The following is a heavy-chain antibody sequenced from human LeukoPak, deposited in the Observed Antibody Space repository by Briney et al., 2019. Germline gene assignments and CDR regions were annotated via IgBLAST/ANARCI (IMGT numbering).Heavy chain of an antibody. V-gene: IGHV4-4*09. CDR3: ARSPFVGGVGATSWYFDL. D-gene: IGHD1-26*01. Sequence: SETLSLTCTVSGASITSYYWTWIRQPPGKELEWIGNIYSSANINFNPSLKSRVTISLDASKSHFSLKLNSVSVADTAIYYCARSPFVGGVGATSWYFDLWGRGALVTVSS. J-gene: IGHJ2*01. CDR2: IYSSANI. CDR1: GASITSYY.